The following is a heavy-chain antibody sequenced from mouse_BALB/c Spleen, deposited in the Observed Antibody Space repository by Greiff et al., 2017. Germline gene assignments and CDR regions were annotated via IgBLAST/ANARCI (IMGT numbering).Heavy chain of an antibody. D-gene: IGHD1-2*01. V-gene: IGHV2-6-7*01. CDR2: IWGDGST. J-gene: IGHJ4*01. Sequence: VQGVESGPGLVAPSQSLSITCTVSGFSLTGYGVNWVRQPPGKGLEWLGMIWGDGSTDYNSAIKSRLSISKDNSKSQVFLKMNSLQTDDTARYYCARYYGYYAMDYWGQGTSVTVSS. CDR1: GFSLTGYG. CDR3: ARYYGYYAMDY.